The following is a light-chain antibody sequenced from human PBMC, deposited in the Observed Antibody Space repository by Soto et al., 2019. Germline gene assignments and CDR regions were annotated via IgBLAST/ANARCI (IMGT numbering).Light chain of an antibody. CDR3: QQYTTSPAWT. CDR1: QSVSSTY. J-gene: IGKJ1*01. Sequence: EIVLTQSPGTVSLSPGERATLSCRASQSVSSTYSAWYQQKPGQAPRLLIYAASSRATGIPDRFSGSGSGTEFTLTISRLEPEDFAVYYCQQYTTSPAWTFGQGTKVEIK. V-gene: IGKV3-20*01. CDR2: AAS.